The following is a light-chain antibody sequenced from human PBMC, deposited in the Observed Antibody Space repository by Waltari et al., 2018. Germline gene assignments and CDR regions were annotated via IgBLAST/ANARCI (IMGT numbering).Light chain of an antibody. Sequence: EIVLTQSPGTLSLSPGERATLSCRASQSVGRTLTWYQQKPGQAPRLLIYGASSRATDIPDRFSGSGSGTGFRLTISRLEPEDFAGYYCQHYVRLPVTFGQGTKVEIK. V-gene: IGKV3-20*01. CDR3: QHYVRLPVT. J-gene: IGKJ1*01. CDR2: GAS. CDR1: QSVGRT.